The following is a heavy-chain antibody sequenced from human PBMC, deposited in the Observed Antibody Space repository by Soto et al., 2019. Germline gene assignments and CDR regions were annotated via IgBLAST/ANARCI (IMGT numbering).Heavy chain of an antibody. V-gene: IGHV3-11*01. J-gene: IGHJ3*02. CDR3: ATFRRYCSGGSCYVSSVNAFDI. CDR2: ISSSGSTI. D-gene: IGHD2-15*01. CDR1: GFTFSDYY. Sequence: GGSLRLSCAASGFTFSDYYMSWIRQAPGKGLEWVSYISSSGSTIYYADSVKGRFTISRDNARNSLYLQMNSLRAKDTAVYYCATFRRYCSGGSCYVSSVNAFDIWGQGTMVTVSS.